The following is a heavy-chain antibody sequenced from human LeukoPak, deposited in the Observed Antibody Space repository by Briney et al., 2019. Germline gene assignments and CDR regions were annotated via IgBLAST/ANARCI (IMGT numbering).Heavy chain of an antibody. V-gene: IGHV1-46*01. J-gene: IGHJ2*01. CDR1: GYTFTSYY. D-gene: IGHD1-26*01. Sequence: WASVKVSCKASGYTFTSYYMHWVRQAPGQGLEWMGIINPSGGSTSYAQKFQGRVTMTRDTSTSTVYMELSSLRSEDTAVYYCAKDLVCCPVGWYFDLWGRGTLVTVSS. CDR2: INPSGGST. CDR3: AKDLVCCPVGWYFDL.